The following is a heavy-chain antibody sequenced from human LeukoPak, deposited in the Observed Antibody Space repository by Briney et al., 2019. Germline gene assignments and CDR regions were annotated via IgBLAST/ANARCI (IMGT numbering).Heavy chain of an antibody. D-gene: IGHD4-11*01. CDR1: GGSISSSSYY. CDR2: IYYSGST. CDR3: ASRYDYSNYIDY. V-gene: IGHV4-39*01. J-gene: IGHJ4*02. Sequence: PSETLSLTCTVSGGSISSSSYYWGWIRRPPGKGLEWIGTIYYSGSTYYNPSLKSRVTISVDTSKNQFSLKLSSVTAADTAVYYCASRYDYSNYIDYWGQGTLVTVSS.